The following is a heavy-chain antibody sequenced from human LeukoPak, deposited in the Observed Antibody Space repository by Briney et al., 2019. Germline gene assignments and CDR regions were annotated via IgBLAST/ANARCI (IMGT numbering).Heavy chain of an antibody. CDR1: GGSISSYY. CDR2: IYTSGST. CDR3: ARDQVGATRDYFDY. V-gene: IGHV4-4*07. J-gene: IGHJ4*02. D-gene: IGHD1-26*01. Sequence: PSQTLSLTCTVSGGSISSYYWSWIRQPAGKGLEWIARIYTSGSTNYNPSLKSRVTMSVDTSKHQFSLKLSSVTAADTAVYYCARDQVGATRDYFDYWGQGTLVTVSS.